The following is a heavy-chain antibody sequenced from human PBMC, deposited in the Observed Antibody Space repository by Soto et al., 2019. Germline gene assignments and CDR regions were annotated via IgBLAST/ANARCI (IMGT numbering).Heavy chain of an antibody. J-gene: IGHJ4*02. Sequence: GGSMRLSCAASGFTFSSYSMNCVRPAPGKGLEWVSSISSSSSYIYYADSVKGRFTISRDNAKNSLYLQMNSLRAEDTAVYYFAARSYFDYWGQGTLVTVSS. CDR2: ISSSSSYI. V-gene: IGHV3-21*01. CDR1: GFTFSSYS. CDR3: AARSYFDY.